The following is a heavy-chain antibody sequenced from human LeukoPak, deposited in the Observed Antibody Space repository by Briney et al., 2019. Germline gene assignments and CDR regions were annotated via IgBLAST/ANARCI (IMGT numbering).Heavy chain of an antibody. CDR1: GGSFSGYY. CDR2: INHSGST. V-gene: IGHV4-34*01. J-gene: IGHJ4*02. CDR3: ATGRYCSSTSCYVYYFGY. Sequence: SETLSLTCAVYGGSFSGYYWSWIRQPPGKGLEWIGEINHSGSTNYNPSLKSRVTISVDTSKNQFSLKLSSVTAADTAVYYCATGRYCSSTSCYVYYFGYWGQGTLVTVSS. D-gene: IGHD2-2*01.